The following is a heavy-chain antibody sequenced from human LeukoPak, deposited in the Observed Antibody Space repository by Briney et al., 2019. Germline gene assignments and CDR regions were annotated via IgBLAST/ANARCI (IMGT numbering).Heavy chain of an antibody. CDR1: GFTFSDYW. Sequence: GGYLRLSCAASGFTFSDYWMSWVRQAPGKGLEWVANIKHDGSANYYVDSAKGRFTISRDNAKNSLYLQMNSLRAEDTAVYYCSRAEDYWGQGTRVTVSS. CDR2: IKHDGSAN. J-gene: IGHJ4*02. CDR3: SRAEDY. V-gene: IGHV3-7*01.